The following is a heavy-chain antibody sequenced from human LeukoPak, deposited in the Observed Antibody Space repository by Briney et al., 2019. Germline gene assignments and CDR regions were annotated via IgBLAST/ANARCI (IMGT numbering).Heavy chain of an antibody. J-gene: IGHJ4*02. CDR1: GLTVSSNY. CDR2: MYRSDAT. D-gene: IGHD3-10*01. CDR3: ARHPLNYYGSGSYLDY. Sequence: GGSLRLSCAASGLTVSSNYMSWVRQAPGKGLEWVSVMYRSDATYYADSVKGRFTMSRDSSKNTVYLQMNSLRSEDTAVYYCARHPLNYYGSGSYLDYWGQGTLVTVSS. V-gene: IGHV3-53*01.